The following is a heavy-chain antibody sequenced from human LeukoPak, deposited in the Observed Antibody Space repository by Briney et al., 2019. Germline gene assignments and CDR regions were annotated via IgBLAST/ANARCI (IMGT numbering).Heavy chain of an antibody. CDR3: ARGRYCSSTSCQRFDY. CDR1: GFTFSTYW. Sequence: GGSLRLSCVASGFTFSTYWMSWVRQAPGKGLEWVANIKEDGSEKYYVDSVKGRFPISRDNAKNSLYLQMNSLRAEDTAVYYCARGRYCSSTSCQRFDYWGQGTLVTVSS. D-gene: IGHD2-2*01. V-gene: IGHV3-7*01. CDR2: IKEDGSEK. J-gene: IGHJ4*02.